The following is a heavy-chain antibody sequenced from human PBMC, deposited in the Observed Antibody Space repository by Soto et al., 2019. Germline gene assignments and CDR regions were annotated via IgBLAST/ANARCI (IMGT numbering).Heavy chain of an antibody. V-gene: IGHV3-23*01. CDR3: AKDQGATAGRKGFLDP. D-gene: IGHD6-13*01. J-gene: IGHJ5*02. CDR1: GFTFSRYA. Sequence: PGGSLRLSCAASGFTFSRYAMSWVRQAPGKGLEWVSVISSSSDVTYYADSVRGRFTISRDNSKNTLYLQINSLRPEDTAVYYCAKDQGATAGRKGFLDPWGQGT. CDR2: ISSSSDVT.